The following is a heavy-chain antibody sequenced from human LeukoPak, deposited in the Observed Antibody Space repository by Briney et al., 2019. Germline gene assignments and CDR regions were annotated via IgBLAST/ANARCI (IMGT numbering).Heavy chain of an antibody. CDR1: GFXFSSYX. Sequence: GGSLRLSCAASGFXFSSYXXNWVRQAXXXXXXXXXSISSSSSYIYYADSVKGRFTISRDNAKNSLYLQMNSLRAEDTAVYYCARDVKSNNWFDPWGQGTLVTVSS. V-gene: IGHV3-21*01. J-gene: IGHJ5*02. CDR3: ARDVKSNNWFDP. CDR2: ISSSSSYI.